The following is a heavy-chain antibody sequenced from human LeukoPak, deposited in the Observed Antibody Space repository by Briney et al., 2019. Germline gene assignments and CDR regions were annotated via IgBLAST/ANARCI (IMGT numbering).Heavy chain of an antibody. CDR1: GGSISIYY. CDR2: VYNSGST. Sequence: SETLSLTCTVSGGSISIYYWSWIRQPPGKGLEWIGYVYNSGSTDYNPSLKSRVTISADMSKNQFSLKLSSVIAADTAVYYCVRDRGLNYWGQGILVTVSS. V-gene: IGHV4-59*01. CDR3: VRDRGLNY. J-gene: IGHJ4*02. D-gene: IGHD3-10*01.